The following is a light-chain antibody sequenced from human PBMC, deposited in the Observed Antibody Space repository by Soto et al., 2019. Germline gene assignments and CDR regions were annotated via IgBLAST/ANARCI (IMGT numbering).Light chain of an antibody. V-gene: IGLV1-40*01. CDR3: QSYDSSLIYV. J-gene: IGLJ1*01. Sequence: QSVLTQPPSVSGAPGQRVTISCTGSSSNIGAGYDVHWYQQLPGTAPKLLIYGNSNRPSGVPDRFSGSKSGTSASLAITGLQADYEADYYCQSYDSSLIYVFGTGTWSPS. CDR2: GNS. CDR1: SSNIGAGYD.